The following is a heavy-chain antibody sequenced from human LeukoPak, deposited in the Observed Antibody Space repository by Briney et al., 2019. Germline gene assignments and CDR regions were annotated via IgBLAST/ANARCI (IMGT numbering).Heavy chain of an antibody. J-gene: IGHJ6*02. CDR3: ARGDYGYFYGMYV. CDR2: IWYDGSKN. Sequence: PGRSLRLSCAASGFTFSNYGMHWVRQGPGKGLECVAVIWYDGSKNYYADSVKGRFTISRDNSKNTLYLQMNSLRVENTAVYYCARGDYGYFYGMYVWGQGTTVTVSS. V-gene: IGHV3-33*01. CDR1: GFTFSNYG.